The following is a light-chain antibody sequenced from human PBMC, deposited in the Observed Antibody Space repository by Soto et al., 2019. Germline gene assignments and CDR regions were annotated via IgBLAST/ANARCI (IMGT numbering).Light chain of an antibody. J-gene: IGLJ2*01. Sequence: QAVVTQPPSASGTPGQRVTISCSGSSSNIGSNTVNWYQQLPGTAPKLLIYHNNQRPSGVPDRFSGSKSGTSASLAISGLQSEDEADYYCAAWDDSLNGVVFGGGTKLTVL. CDR2: HNN. CDR3: AAWDDSLNGVV. CDR1: SSNIGSNT. V-gene: IGLV1-44*01.